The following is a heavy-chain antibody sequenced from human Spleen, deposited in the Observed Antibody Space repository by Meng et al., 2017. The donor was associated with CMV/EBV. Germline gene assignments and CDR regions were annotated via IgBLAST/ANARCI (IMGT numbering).Heavy chain of an antibody. V-gene: IGHV1-69*10. J-gene: IGHJ6*02. CDR3: ARLEYIAARPGTPTYYYGMDV. D-gene: IGHD6-6*01. CDR2: IIPILGIA. CDR1: GGTFSSYA. Sequence: SVKVSCKASGGTFSSYAISWVRQAPGQGLEWMGGIIPILGIANYAQKFQGRVTITADKSTSTAYMELSSLRSEDTAVYYCARLEYIAARPGTPTYYYGMDVWGQGTTVTVSS.